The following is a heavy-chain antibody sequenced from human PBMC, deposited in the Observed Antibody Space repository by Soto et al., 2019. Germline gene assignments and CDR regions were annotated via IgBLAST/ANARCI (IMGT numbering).Heavy chain of an antibody. Sequence: SVKVSCKASGGTFSSYAISWVRQAPGQGLEWMGGIIPIFGTADYAQKFQGRVTITADESTSTAYMELSSLRSEDTAVYYCASPEPRRNLRYFDWLSTYYFDYWGQGTLVTVSS. V-gene: IGHV1-69*13. CDR3: ASPEPRRNLRYFDWLSTYYFDY. D-gene: IGHD3-9*01. CDR2: IIPIFGTA. J-gene: IGHJ4*02. CDR1: GGTFSSYA.